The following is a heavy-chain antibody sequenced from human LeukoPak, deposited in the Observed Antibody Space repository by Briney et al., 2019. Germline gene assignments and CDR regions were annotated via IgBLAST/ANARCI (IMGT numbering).Heavy chain of an antibody. CDR3: ARGGGLQLWFKQGFPGFDY. CDR1: GGSISSSSYY. CDR2: IYYSGST. D-gene: IGHD5-18*01. Sequence: PSETLSLTCTVSGGSISSSSYYWGWIRQPPGKGLEWIGSIYYSGSTYYNPSLKSRVTISVDTSKNQFSLKLSSVTAADTAVYYCARGGGLQLWFKQGFPGFDYWGQGTLVTVSS. V-gene: IGHV4-39*01. J-gene: IGHJ4*02.